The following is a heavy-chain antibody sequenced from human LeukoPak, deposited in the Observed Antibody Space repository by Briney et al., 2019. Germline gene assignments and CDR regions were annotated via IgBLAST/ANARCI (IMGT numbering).Heavy chain of an antibody. Sequence: ASVKVSCKASGYTFTGYYMHWVRQAPGQGLEWMGWINPNSGGTNYAQKFQGRVTMTRDTSISTAYMELRSLRSDDTAVYYCARNNYGDYDDAFDIWGQGTMVTVSS. V-gene: IGHV1-2*02. CDR3: ARNNYGDYDDAFDI. D-gene: IGHD4-17*01. CDR1: GYTFTGYY. J-gene: IGHJ3*02. CDR2: INPNSGGT.